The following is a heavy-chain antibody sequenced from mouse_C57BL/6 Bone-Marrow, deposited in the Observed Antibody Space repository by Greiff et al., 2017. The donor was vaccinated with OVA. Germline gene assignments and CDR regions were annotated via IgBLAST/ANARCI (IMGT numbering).Heavy chain of an antibody. J-gene: IGHJ3*01. CDR3: AREGGPAWFAY. V-gene: IGHV1-64*01. CDR2: IHPNSGST. D-gene: IGHD3-3*01. CDR1: GYTFTSYW. Sequence: VQLVESGAELVKPGASVKLSCKASGYTFTSYWMHWVKQRPGQGLEWIGMIHPNSGSTNYNEKFKSKATLTVDKSSSTAYMQLSSLTSEDSAVYYCAREGGPAWFAYWGQGTLVTVSA.